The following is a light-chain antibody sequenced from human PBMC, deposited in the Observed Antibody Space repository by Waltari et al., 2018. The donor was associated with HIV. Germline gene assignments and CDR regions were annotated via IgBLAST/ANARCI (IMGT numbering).Light chain of an antibody. V-gene: IGLV6-57*04. CDR3: QSYDNWSYV. CDR2: DHN. J-gene: IGLJ1*01. CDR1: SGRHASNY. Sequence: FLLTQPLSVSESPGKTVTISCTRSSGRHASNYVQWYQQRPGSVPTTVIYDHNQRPSGVPDRFSGSIDSSSNSASLTISGLKTEDEADYYCQSYDNWSYVFGTGTKVTVL.